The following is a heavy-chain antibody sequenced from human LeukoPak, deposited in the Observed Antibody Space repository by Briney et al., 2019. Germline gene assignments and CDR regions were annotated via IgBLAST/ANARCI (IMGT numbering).Heavy chain of an antibody. V-gene: IGHV4-34*01. CDR1: GGSFSGYY. J-gene: IGHJ6*02. CDR3: ARLKSAMGAYYYYYYGMDV. D-gene: IGHD3-16*01. Sequence: SETLSLTCAVYGGSFSGYYWSWIRQPPGKVLEWIGEINQSVSTNYNPSLKSRVTISVDTSKNQFSLKLSSVTAADTAVYYCARLKSAMGAYYYYYYGMDVWGQGTTVTVSS. CDR2: INQSVST.